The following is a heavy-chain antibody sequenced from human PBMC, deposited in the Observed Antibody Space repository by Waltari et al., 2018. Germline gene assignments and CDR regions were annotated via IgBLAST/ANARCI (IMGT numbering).Heavy chain of an antibody. CDR2: INHSGSP. J-gene: IGHJ4*02. Sequence: QVQLQQWGAGLLKPSETLSLTCAVYGGSFSGYYWSWIRQPPGKGLEWIGEINHSGSPNYNPSLKSRVTISVDTAKNQFSLKLSSVTAADTAVYYCARGRKLYYDFWSGYSPVYYFDYWGQGTLVTVSS. CDR3: ARGRKLYYDFWSGYSPVYYFDY. CDR1: GGSFSGYY. V-gene: IGHV4-34*01. D-gene: IGHD3-3*01.